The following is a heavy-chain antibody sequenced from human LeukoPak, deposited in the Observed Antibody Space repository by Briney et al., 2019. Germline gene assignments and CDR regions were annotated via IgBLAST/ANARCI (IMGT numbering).Heavy chain of an antibody. V-gene: IGHV3-23*01. D-gene: IGHD2-15*01. CDR2: ISNSGGST. CDR1: GFTFSSYA. Sequence: GGSLRLFCAASGFTFSSYAMSWVRQAPGKGLEWISAISNSGGSTYYADSVEGRFTISRDNSKNTLYLQVNSLRADDTAVYYCAKDPILGYCSGANCYVYWGQGTLVTVSS. CDR3: AKDPILGYCSGANCYVY. J-gene: IGHJ4*02.